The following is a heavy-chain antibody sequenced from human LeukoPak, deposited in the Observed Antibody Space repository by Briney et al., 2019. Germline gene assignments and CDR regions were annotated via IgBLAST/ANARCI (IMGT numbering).Heavy chain of an antibody. Sequence: GESLRISCKGSGYSFTSYWISWVRQLPGKGLEWMGRIDPSDSYTNYSPSFQGHVTISADKSISTAYPQWSSLKASDTAMYYCARLRTDYYDSSGYFDYWGQGTLVTVSS. CDR2: IDPSDSYT. D-gene: IGHD3-22*01. J-gene: IGHJ4*02. V-gene: IGHV5-10-1*01. CDR3: ARLRTDYYDSSGYFDY. CDR1: GYSFTSYW.